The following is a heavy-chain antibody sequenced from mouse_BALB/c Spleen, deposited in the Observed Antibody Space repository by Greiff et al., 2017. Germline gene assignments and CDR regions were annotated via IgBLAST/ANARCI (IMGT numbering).Heavy chain of an antibody. CDR3: GRGGVMITAWFAY. Sequence: VQLQQSGPELVKPGASVKMSCKASGYTFTSYVMHWVKQKPGQGLEWIGYINPYNDGTKYNEKFKGKATLTSDKSSSTAYMELSSLTSEDSAVYYCGRGGVMITAWFAYWGQGTLVTVSA. J-gene: IGHJ3*01. V-gene: IGHV1-14*01. D-gene: IGHD2-4*01. CDR1: GYTFTSYV. CDR2: INPYNDGT.